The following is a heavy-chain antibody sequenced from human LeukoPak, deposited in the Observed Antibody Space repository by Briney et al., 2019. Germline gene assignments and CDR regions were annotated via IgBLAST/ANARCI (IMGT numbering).Heavy chain of an antibody. Sequence: GGSLRLSCAASGFTFTSYAMHWVRQAPGKGLEWVAVISYDGSNKYYADSVKGRFTISRDNSKNTLYLQMNSLRAEDTAVYYCASKSDDYGDYGYSYYYYMDVWGKGTTVTVSS. V-gene: IGHV3-30-3*01. D-gene: IGHD4-17*01. CDR1: GFTFTSYA. CDR2: ISYDGSNK. J-gene: IGHJ6*03. CDR3: ASKSDDYGDYGYSYYYYMDV.